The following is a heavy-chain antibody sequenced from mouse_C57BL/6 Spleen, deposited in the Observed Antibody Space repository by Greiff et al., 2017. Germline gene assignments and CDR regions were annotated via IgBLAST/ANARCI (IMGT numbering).Heavy chain of an antibody. Sequence: EVNVVESGGDLVKPGGSLKLSCAASGFTFSSYGMSWVRQTPDKRLEWVATISSGGSYTYYPDSVKGRFTISRDNAKNTLYLQMSSLKSEDTAMYYCARQNYYGSSYGYFDVWGTGTTVTVSS. CDR1: GFTFSSYG. D-gene: IGHD1-1*01. CDR2: ISSGGSYT. V-gene: IGHV5-6*01. J-gene: IGHJ1*03. CDR3: ARQNYYGSSYGYFDV.